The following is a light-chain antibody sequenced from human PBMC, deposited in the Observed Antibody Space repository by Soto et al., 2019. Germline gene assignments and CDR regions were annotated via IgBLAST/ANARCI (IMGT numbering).Light chain of an antibody. J-gene: IGKJ1*01. Sequence: DIQMTQSPSTLFASVGDRVTITCRASQSISSWLAWYQQKPWKAPKLLIYDASSLESGVPSRFSGSGSGTEFTLTISSLQPDDFATYYCQQYNSYSWTFGQGTKVEIK. CDR1: QSISSW. CDR2: DAS. CDR3: QQYNSYSWT. V-gene: IGKV1-5*01.